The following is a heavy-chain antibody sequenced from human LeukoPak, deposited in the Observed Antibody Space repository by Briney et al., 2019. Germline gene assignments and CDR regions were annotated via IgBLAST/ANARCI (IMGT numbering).Heavy chain of an antibody. Sequence: GGSLRLSCAASGFTFSSYAMNWVRQAPGKGLEWVSSISSGSTYMYYADSVKGRFTISRDNAKNSLYLQMNSLRVEDTAVYYCASATKIDYWGQGTLVIVSS. CDR3: ASATKIDY. CDR1: GFTFSSYA. V-gene: IGHV3-21*01. D-gene: IGHD5-12*01. J-gene: IGHJ4*02. CDR2: ISSGSTYM.